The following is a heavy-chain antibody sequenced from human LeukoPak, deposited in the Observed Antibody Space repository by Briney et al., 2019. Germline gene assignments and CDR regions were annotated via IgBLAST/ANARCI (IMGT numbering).Heavy chain of an antibody. Sequence: PSETLSLTCAVSGGSISSGGYSWSWIRQPPGKGLEWIGYIYHSGSTYYNPSLKSRVTISVDRSKNQFSLKLSSVTAADTAVYYCARGVGDILPYFDYWGQGTLVTVSS. CDR3: ARGVGDILPYFDY. J-gene: IGHJ4*02. CDR1: GGSISSGGYS. D-gene: IGHD3-9*01. V-gene: IGHV4-30-2*01. CDR2: IYHSGST.